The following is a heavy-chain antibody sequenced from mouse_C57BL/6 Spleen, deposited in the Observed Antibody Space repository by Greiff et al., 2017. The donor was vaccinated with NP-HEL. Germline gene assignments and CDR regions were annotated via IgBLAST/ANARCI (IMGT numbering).Heavy chain of an antibody. CDR1: GYAFSSSW. V-gene: IGHV1-82*01. Sequence: QVQLQQSGPELVKPGASVKISCKASGYAFSSSWMNWVKQRPGKGLEWIGRIYPGDGDTNYNGKFKGKATLTADKSSSTAYMQLSSLTSEDSAVYFCAPYGYDGAWFAYWGQGTLVTVSA. CDR2: IYPGDGDT. J-gene: IGHJ3*01. D-gene: IGHD2-2*01. CDR3: APYGYDGAWFAY.